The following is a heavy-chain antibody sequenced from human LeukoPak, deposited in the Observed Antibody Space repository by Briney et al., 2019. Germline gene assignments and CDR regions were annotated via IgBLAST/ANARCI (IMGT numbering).Heavy chain of an antibody. Sequence: PSETLSLTCTVSGGSISSSSYYWGWIRQPPGKGLEWIGSIYYSGSTYYNPSLKSRVTISVDTSKNQFSLKLSSVTAADTAVYYCVRQVGCSGGSCHWYFDLWGRGTLVTVSS. D-gene: IGHD2-15*01. J-gene: IGHJ2*01. CDR1: GGSISSSSYY. CDR2: IYYSGST. V-gene: IGHV4-39*01. CDR3: VRQVGCSGGSCHWYFDL.